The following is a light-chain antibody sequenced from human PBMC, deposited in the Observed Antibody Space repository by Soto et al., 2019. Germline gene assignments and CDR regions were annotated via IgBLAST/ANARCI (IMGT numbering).Light chain of an antibody. CDR1: KTANCY. J-gene: IGKJ2*01. CDR2: DAS. Sequence: EIVLTQSPAPLSLSARESATLSCSSSKTANCYLAWYQHQLGQAPRLLSYDASNRATGVQARFSGSGSGTDFTLTISSLGALDFAVSYCQQRYGWPSFGQGTKLEI. CDR3: QQRYGWPS. V-gene: IGKV3-11*01.